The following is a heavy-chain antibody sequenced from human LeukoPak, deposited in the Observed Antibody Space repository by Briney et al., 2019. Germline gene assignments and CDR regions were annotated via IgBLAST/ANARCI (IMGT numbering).Heavy chain of an antibody. CDR2: IYYSGST. CDR3: ARDAVPGVMSGYYFDY. Sequence: TSETLSLTCTVSGGSISSSSYYWGWIRQPPGKGLEWIGSIYYSGSTYYNPSLKSRVTISVDTSKNQFSLKLSSVTAADTAVYYCARDAVPGVMSGYYFDYWGQGTLVTVSS. J-gene: IGHJ4*02. D-gene: IGHD3-16*01. CDR1: GGSISSSSYY. V-gene: IGHV4-39*07.